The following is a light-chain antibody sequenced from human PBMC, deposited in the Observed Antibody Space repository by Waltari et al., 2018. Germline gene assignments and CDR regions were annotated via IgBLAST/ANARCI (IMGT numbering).Light chain of an antibody. CDR1: QDINVA. V-gene: IGKV1-9*01. CDR2: AAS. J-gene: IGKJ5*01. Sequence: DIQMTQSPSFLSASVGDRVTITCRASQDINVALAWYQQKPGKAPKLPIYAASTLQTGVPSKFSGGGSGTEFTLTISSLQPEDFATYYCQHVYSYPITFGQGTRVEI. CDR3: QHVYSYPIT.